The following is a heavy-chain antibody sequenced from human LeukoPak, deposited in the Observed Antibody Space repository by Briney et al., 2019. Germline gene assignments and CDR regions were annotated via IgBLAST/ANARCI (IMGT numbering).Heavy chain of an antibody. CDR2: ISSDGRDK. CDR1: GFTFSGYA. D-gene: IGHD5/OR15-5a*01. J-gene: IGHJ4*02. Sequence: GGSLRLSCAASGFTFSGYAIHWVRQAPGKGLEWVAVISSDGRDKHHADSVKGRFTISRDNSKNTLYLQTNSLRAEDTAVFYCARDLRRFAAYYFDYWGQGTLVTVSS. CDR3: ARDLRRFAAYYFDY. V-gene: IGHV3-30*03.